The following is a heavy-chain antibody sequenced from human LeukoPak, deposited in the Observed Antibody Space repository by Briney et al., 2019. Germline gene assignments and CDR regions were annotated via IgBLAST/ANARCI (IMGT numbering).Heavy chain of an antibody. J-gene: IGHJ3*02. Sequence: SVKVSCKASGGTFSSYAISWVRQAPGQGLEWMGGIIPIFGTANYAQKFQGRVTITTDESTSTAYMELSSLRSEDTAVYYCARDLPRSIAAAGTSGAFDIWGQGTMVTVSS. CDR3: ARDLPRSIAAAGTSGAFDI. CDR2: IIPIFGTA. D-gene: IGHD6-13*01. V-gene: IGHV1-69*05. CDR1: GGTFSSYA.